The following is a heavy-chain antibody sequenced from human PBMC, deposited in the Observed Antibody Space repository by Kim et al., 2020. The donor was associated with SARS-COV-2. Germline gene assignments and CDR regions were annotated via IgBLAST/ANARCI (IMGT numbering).Heavy chain of an antibody. V-gene: IGHV1-69*13. CDR3: ARDQAYYDSSGYYSDY. J-gene: IGHJ4*02. Sequence: SVKVSCKASGGTFSSYAISWVRQAPGQGLEWMGGIIPIFGTANYAQKFQGRVTITADESTSTAYMELSSLRSEDTAVYYCARDQAYYDSSGYYSDYWGQGTLVTVYS. D-gene: IGHD3-22*01. CDR1: GGTFSSYA. CDR2: IIPIFGTA.